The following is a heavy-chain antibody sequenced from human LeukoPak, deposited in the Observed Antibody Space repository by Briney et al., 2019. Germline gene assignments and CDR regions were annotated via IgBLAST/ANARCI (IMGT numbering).Heavy chain of an antibody. CDR1: GFTFSSYE. J-gene: IGHJ6*02. Sequence: GGSLRLSCAASGFTFSSYEMNWVRQAPGKGLEWVSYISSSGSTIYYADSVKGRITISRDNAKNSLYLQMNSLRAEDTAVYYCARDQPMVRGVRDYYYGMDVWGQGTTVTVSS. CDR3: ARDQPMVRGVRDYYYGMDV. V-gene: IGHV3-48*03. CDR2: ISSSGSTI. D-gene: IGHD3-10*01.